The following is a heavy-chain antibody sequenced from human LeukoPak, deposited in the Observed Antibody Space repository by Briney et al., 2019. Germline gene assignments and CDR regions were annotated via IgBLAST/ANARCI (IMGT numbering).Heavy chain of an antibody. CDR1: GGSISSSSYS. V-gene: IGHV4-39*07. D-gene: IGHD3-10*01. J-gene: IGHJ4*02. Sequence: SETLSLTCTVSGGSISSSSYSWGWIRQPPGKGLEWIGSIYYSGSTYYNPSLKSRVTISVDTSKNQFSLKLSSVTAADTAVYYCARDEEFPDYWGQGTLVTVSS. CDR2: IYYSGST. CDR3: ARDEEFPDY.